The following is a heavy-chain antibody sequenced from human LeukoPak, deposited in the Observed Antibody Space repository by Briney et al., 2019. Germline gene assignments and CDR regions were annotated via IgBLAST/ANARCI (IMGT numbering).Heavy chain of an antibody. CDR3: ARGRRHVFDI. J-gene: IGHJ3*02. V-gene: IGHV1-8*03. CDR1: GYTFTFYD. CDR2: MNPHSGNT. Sequence: ASVKVSCKASGYTFTFYDIQWVRQAAGQGLEWVGWMNPHSGNTGYAQKFLGRITLTRNTSTSMAYMELTSLKSEDTAVYYCARGRRHVFDIWGQGPTVTVS.